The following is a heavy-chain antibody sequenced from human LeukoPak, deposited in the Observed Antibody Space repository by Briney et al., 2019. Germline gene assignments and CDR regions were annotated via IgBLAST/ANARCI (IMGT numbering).Heavy chain of an antibody. J-gene: IGHJ6*03. CDR2: INHSGST. CDR3: ARRSGRGITMVRGVGYYMDV. V-gene: IGHV4-34*01. CDR1: GGSFSAYY. D-gene: IGHD3-10*01. Sequence: ETLSLTCAVYGGSFSAYYWSWIRQPPGKGLEWIGEINHSGSTNYNPSLKSRVTISVDTSKNQFSLKLSSVTAADTAVYYCARRSGRGITMVRGVGYYMDVWGKGTTVTISS.